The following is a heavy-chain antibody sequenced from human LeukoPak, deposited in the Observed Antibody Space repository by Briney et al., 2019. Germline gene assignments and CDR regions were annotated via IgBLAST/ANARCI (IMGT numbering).Heavy chain of an antibody. D-gene: IGHD5-18*01. V-gene: IGHV4-39*07. CDR1: GGSISSSSYY. CDR3: ARGWRYSYGCDWFDP. J-gene: IGHJ5*02. CDR2: IYYSGST. Sequence: PSETLSLTCTVSGGSISSSSYYWGWIRQPPGKGLEWIGSIYYSGSTYYNPSLKSRVTISVDTSKNQFSLKLSSVTAADTAVYYCARGWRYSYGCDWFDPWGQGTLVTVSS.